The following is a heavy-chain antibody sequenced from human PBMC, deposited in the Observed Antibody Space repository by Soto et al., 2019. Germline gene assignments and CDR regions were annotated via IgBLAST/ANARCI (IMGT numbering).Heavy chain of an antibody. Sequence: QVQLVQSGAEVKKPGASVKVSCKASGYTFTSYGISWVRQAPGQGLEWMGWISAYNGNTNYAQKLQGRVTMTTDTSTSTAYMELRSLRSDDTAVYYCARDGPPEFYDILTGYSSDAFDIWGQGTMVTVSS. CDR1: GYTFTSYG. CDR2: ISAYNGNT. D-gene: IGHD3-9*01. J-gene: IGHJ3*02. CDR3: ARDGPPEFYDILTGYSSDAFDI. V-gene: IGHV1-18*01.